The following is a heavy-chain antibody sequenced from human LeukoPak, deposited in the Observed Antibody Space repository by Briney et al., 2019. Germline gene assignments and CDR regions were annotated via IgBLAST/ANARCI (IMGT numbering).Heavy chain of an antibody. CDR1: ADTFKTYA. D-gene: IGHD2-15*01. CDR3: ARVVEMTTDTQPRTYYFYYMDV. CDR2: FTHMYGTA. V-gene: IGHV1-69*13. Sequence: EASVKVSCKTSADTFKTYAIIWVRQAPGQGLEWVGGFTHMYGTANYAQKFQGRVTITADESTNTAYMEVSGLRSEDTALYFCARVVEMTTDTQPRTYYFYYMDVWGEGTTVTVSS. J-gene: IGHJ6*03.